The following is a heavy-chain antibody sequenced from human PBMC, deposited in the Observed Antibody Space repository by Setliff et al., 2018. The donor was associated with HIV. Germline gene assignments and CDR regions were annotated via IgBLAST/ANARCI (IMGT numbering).Heavy chain of an antibody. V-gene: IGHV1-2*02. J-gene: IGHJ3*01. CDR3: ARPRVFDSFDV. CDR2: INPNSGGT. CDR1: GYTFTGYY. Sequence: ASVKVSCKASGYTFTGYYIHWVRQAPGQGLEWIGWINPNSGGTKYTQKFQGRVIMTLDTSISTAYLEIPRLTSDDAAVYYCARPRVFDSFDVWGQGTMVTVSS.